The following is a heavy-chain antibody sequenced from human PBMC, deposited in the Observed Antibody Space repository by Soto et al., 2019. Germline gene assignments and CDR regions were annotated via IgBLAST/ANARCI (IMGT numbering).Heavy chain of an antibody. CDR2: ISYDGSNK. Sequence: GGSLRLSCAASGFTFSSYGMHWVRQAPGKGLEWVAVISYDGSNKYYADSVKGRFTISRDNSKNTLYLQMNSLRAEDTAVYYCAKDDSGWYGPDYWGQGTLVTVSS. CDR1: GFTFSSYG. J-gene: IGHJ4*02. V-gene: IGHV3-30*18. D-gene: IGHD6-19*01. CDR3: AKDDSGWYGPDY.